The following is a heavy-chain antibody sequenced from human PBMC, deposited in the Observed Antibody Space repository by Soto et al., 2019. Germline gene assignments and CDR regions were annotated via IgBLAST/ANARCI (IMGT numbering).Heavy chain of an antibody. Sequence: QVQLVQSGAEVKKPGSSVKVSCKASGGTFSSYAISWVRQAPGQGLEWMGGIIPIFGTANYAQKFQGRVTINADESTSTAYMELSSLRSEDTAVYYCASQGTLGYCSGGSCYSGDAFDIWGQGTMVTVSS. J-gene: IGHJ3*02. V-gene: IGHV1-69*12. CDR2: IIPIFGTA. CDR1: GGTFSSYA. CDR3: ASQGTLGYCSGGSCYSGDAFDI. D-gene: IGHD2-15*01.